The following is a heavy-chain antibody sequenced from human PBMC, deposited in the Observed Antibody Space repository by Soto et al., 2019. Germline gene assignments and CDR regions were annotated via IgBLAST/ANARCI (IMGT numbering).Heavy chain of an antibody. CDR1: GGTFSSYA. V-gene: IGHV1-69*01. D-gene: IGHD4-17*01. Sequence: QVQLVQSGAEVKKPGSSVKVSCKASGGTFSSYAISWVRQAPGQGLEWMGGIIPIFGTANYAQKFQGRVTITADESTSTAYMELSSLRSEDTAVYYCARDFTPHDGDYPYYYYGMDVWGQGTTVTVSS. CDR3: ARDFTPHDGDYPYYYYGMDV. CDR2: IIPIFGTA. J-gene: IGHJ6*02.